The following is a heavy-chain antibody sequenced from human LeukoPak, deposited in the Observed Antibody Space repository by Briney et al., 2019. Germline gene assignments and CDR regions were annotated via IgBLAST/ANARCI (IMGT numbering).Heavy chain of an antibody. D-gene: IGHD4-17*01. J-gene: IGHJ4*02. CDR1: GGSFSGYY. Sequence: SETLSLTCAVYGGSFSGYYWSWIRQPPGKGLEWIGEINHSGSTNYNPSLKSRVTISVDTSKNQFSLKLSSVTAADTAVYYCARVAAEGLRHNDYWGQGTLVTVSS. CDR2: INHSGST. V-gene: IGHV4-34*01. CDR3: ARVAAEGLRHNDY.